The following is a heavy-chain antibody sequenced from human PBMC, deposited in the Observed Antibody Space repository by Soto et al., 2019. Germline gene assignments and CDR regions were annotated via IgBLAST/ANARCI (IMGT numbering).Heavy chain of an antibody. J-gene: IGHJ4*02. CDR3: TTDWRFLEWSSFGY. CDR2: IKSKTDGGTT. D-gene: IGHD3-3*01. V-gene: IGHV3-15*01. CDR1: GVTLSNAW. Sequence: ESSLKLTSAASGVTLSNAWMSWVRQAPGKGLEWVGRIKSKTDGGTTDYAAPVKGRFTISRDDSKNTLYLQMNSLKTEDTAVYYCTTDWRFLEWSSFGYWGPGSLVTVSS.